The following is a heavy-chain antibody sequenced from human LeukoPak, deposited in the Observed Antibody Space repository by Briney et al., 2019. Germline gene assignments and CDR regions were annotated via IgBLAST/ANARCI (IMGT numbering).Heavy chain of an antibody. CDR2: IYYSGST. CDR1: GGSISSSSYY. D-gene: IGHD2/OR15-2a*01. V-gene: IGHV4-39*02. CDR3: ARDDPNKYYFDY. Sequence: SETLSLTCTVSGGSISSSSYYCGWIRQPPGKGLEWIGKIYYSGSTYYNSSLKSRVTISVDTSKNQFSLKLSSVTAADTAVYYCARDDPNKYYFDYWGQGTLVTVSS. J-gene: IGHJ4*02.